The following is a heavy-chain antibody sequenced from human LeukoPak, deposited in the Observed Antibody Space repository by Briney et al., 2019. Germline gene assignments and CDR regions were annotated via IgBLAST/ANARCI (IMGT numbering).Heavy chain of an antibody. CDR1: GFTFSDYY. V-gene: IGHV3-11*01. CDR2: IISRTYSL. Sequence: PGGSLRLSCAASGFTFSDYYMSWIPQAPGNGLECVSYIISRTYSLYYADSVKGRFTIYRANAKNSLYLQMNSMRAEYTPVYHWSRLKSGYWGQGTLVSVCS. D-gene: IGHD3-22*01. CDR3: SRLKSGY. J-gene: IGHJ4*02.